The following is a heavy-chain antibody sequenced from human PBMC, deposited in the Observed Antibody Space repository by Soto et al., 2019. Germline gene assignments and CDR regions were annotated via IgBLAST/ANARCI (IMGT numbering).Heavy chain of an antibody. J-gene: IGHJ6*02. CDR2: IIPIFGTA. D-gene: IGHD3-10*01. CDR1: GGTFSSYA. CDR3: ARTRIYYGSGNYYYYGMDV. Sequence: SVKVSCKASGGTFSSYAISWVRQAPGQGLEWMGGIIPIFGTANYAQKFQGRVTITADESTSTAYMELSSLRSEDTAVYYCARTRIYYGSGNYYYYGMDVWGQGATVTVSS. V-gene: IGHV1-69*13.